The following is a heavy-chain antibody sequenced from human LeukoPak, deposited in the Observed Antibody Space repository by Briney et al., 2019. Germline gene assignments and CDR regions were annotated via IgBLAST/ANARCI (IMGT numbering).Heavy chain of an antibody. CDR2: IRYDGSNK. J-gene: IGHJ4*02. V-gene: IGHV3-30*02. CDR3: AKDPYFDWLLSSYCDY. D-gene: IGHD3-9*01. CDR1: GFTFSSYG. Sequence: GGSLRPSCAASGFTFSSYGMHWVRQAPGKGPEWVAFIRYDGSNKYYADSVKGRFTISRDNSKNTLYLQMNSLRAEDTAVYYCAKDPYFDWLLSSYCDYWGQGTLVTVSS.